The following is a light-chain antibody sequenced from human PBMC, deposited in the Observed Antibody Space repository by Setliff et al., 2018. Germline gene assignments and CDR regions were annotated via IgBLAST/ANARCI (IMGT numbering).Light chain of an antibody. V-gene: IGKV1-5*03. Sequence: IQMTQSPSTLSASIGDTVTITCRASQSIYHFLAWYQQKPGKVPKLLISQASNLQVGVPSRFSGSRSGTEFTLTISSLQPDDFATYYCQQYNSDSDTFGQGTKVDIK. CDR2: QAS. CDR1: QSIYHF. CDR3: QQYNSDSDT. J-gene: IGKJ2*01.